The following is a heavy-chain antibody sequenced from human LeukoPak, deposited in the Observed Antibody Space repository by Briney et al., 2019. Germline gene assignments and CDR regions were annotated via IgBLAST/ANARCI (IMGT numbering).Heavy chain of an antibody. CDR2: IYYSGST. D-gene: IGHD2-15*01. Sequence: SETLSLTCTVSGGSISSYYWSWIRQPPGKGLEWIGYIYYSGSTNYNPSLKSRVTISVDTSKNQFSLKLSSVTAADTAVYYCARDCSGGSCYRNDAFDIWGQGTMVTVSS. CDR1: GGSISSYY. V-gene: IGHV4-59*01. CDR3: ARDCSGGSCYRNDAFDI. J-gene: IGHJ3*02.